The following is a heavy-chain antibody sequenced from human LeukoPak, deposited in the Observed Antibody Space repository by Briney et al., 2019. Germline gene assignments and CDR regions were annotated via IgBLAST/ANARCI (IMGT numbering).Heavy chain of an antibody. CDR1: QFTFSSYS. CDR2: ISGSGGTT. J-gene: IGHJ4*02. D-gene: IGHD2-8*02. CDR3: ATEATYCTAASYSLSSN. Sequence: PGGSLRLSCAASQFTFSSYSLTWVRQAPGKGLEWVSLISGSGGTTYYADSVRGRFTISTDNSKNTLYLQMNTLRAGDTAVYYCATEATYCTAASYSLSSNWGQEPLVTFSS. V-gene: IGHV3-23*01.